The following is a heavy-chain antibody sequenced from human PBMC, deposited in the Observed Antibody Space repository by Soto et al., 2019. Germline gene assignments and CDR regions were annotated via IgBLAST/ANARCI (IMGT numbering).Heavy chain of an antibody. V-gene: IGHV4-30-4*08. CDR2: IYHSRST. CDR1: GASVTSYDYY. CDR3: ARDPICYYASSGYGGSYFDD. J-gene: IGHJ4*02. Sequence: SETLSLTCAISGASVTSYDYYWSWIRQPPGKGLEGIGYIYHSRSTNYNPSLKSRVSIAIATSQNQFSLKLNSLTAADTAVYYCARDPICYYASSGYGGSYFDDWGQGTTVTVSS. D-gene: IGHD3-22*01.